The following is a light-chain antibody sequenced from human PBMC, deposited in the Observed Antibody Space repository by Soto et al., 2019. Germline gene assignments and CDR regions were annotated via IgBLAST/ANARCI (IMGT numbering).Light chain of an antibody. CDR2: GNS. CDR3: QSYDSSLSQGV. CDR1: SSNIGAGYD. V-gene: IGLV1-40*01. J-gene: IGLJ1*01. Sequence: QSVLKQPPSVSGGPGQRVTISCTGSSSNIGAGYDVHWYQQLPGTAPKLLIYGNSNRPSGVPDRFSGSKSGTSASLAITGLQAEDEADYYCQSYDSSLSQGVFGTGTKVTVL.